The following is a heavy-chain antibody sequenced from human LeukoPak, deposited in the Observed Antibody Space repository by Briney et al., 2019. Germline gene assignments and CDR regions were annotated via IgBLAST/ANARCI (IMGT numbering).Heavy chain of an antibody. CDR2: IYYSGST. V-gene: IGHV4-59*08. D-gene: IGHD3-22*01. CDR1: AGSTRGYY. CDR3: ARHMTVTYDAFDI. Sequence: SETLSLTCIVSAGSTRGYYWSWIRQPPGKGLEWIGYIYYSGSTKYNPSLKSRVTISVDTSERKFSLKLSSVTAAVTAAYYCARHMTVTYDAFDIWGQGTMVTVSS. J-gene: IGHJ3*02.